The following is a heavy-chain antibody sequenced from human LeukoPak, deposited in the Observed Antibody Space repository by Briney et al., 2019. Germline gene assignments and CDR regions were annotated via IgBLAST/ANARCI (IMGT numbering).Heavy chain of an antibody. CDR1: GDSISSSSYF. Sequence: SETLSLTCTVSGDSISSSSYFWGWIRQPPGKGLEWIGSIHYSGSTYYNPSPKSRVTISVDTSKNQFFLKATSVTAADTAVYYCTRLKTGASDYWGQGTPVTVSS. J-gene: IGHJ4*02. V-gene: IGHV4-39*01. CDR3: TRLKTGASDY. CDR2: IHYSGST. D-gene: IGHD3-10*01.